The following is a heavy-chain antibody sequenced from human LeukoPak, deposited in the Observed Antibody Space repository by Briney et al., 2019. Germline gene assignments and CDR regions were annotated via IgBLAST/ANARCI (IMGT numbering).Heavy chain of an antibody. CDR2: IYYSGST. Sequence: ASETLSLTCTVSGGSISSSSYYWGWIRQPPGKGLEWIGSIYYSGSTYYNPSLKGRVTISVDTSKNQFSLKLSSVTAADTAVYYCAKVLYDSSGYDAFDIWGQGTMVTVSS. J-gene: IGHJ3*02. V-gene: IGHV4-39*01. D-gene: IGHD3-22*01. CDR3: AKVLYDSSGYDAFDI. CDR1: GGSISSSSYY.